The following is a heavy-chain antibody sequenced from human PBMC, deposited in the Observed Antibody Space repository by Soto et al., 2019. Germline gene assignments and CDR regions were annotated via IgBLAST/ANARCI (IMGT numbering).Heavy chain of an antibody. V-gene: IGHV4-59*08. Sequence: TSETLSLTSTVSGGSISSYYWSWIRQPPGKGLEWIGYIYYSGSTNYNPSLKSRVTISVDTSKNQFSLKLSSVTAADTATYYCARMTGQEIDYWGQGTLVTVSS. CDR3: ARMTGQEIDY. J-gene: IGHJ4*02. CDR2: IYYSGST. CDR1: GGSISSYY.